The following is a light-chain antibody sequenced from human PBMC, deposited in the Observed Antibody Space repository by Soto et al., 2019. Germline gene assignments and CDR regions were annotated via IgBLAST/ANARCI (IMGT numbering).Light chain of an antibody. J-gene: IGKJ1*01. CDR2: GAS. V-gene: IGKV3-15*01. CDR1: QSVSSN. CDR3: QQYSNWPRT. Sequence: EIVMTQSPATLSVSPGERATLSCRASQSVSSNLAWYQQKPGQAPRLLIYGASTRATGIPARFSGSGSGTEFTLTISGLQSEDFAIYHCQQYSNWPRTFGQGTRVEIK.